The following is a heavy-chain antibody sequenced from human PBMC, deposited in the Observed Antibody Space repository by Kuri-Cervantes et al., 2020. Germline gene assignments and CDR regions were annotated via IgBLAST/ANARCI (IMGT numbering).Heavy chain of an antibody. J-gene: IGHJ4*02. D-gene: IGHD2-2*01. Sequence: ETLSLTCAASGFTFSSYAMHWVRQAPGKGLEYVSAISSNGGSTYYANSVKGRFTISRDNSKNTLYLQMNSLRAEDTAVYYCARGCSSTSCYALFDYWGQGTLVTVSS. CDR2: ISSNGGST. CDR3: ARGCSSTSCYALFDY. V-gene: IGHV3-64*01. CDR1: GFTFSSYA.